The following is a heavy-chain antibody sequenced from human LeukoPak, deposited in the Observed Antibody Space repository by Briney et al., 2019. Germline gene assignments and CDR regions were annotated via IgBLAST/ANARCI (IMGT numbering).Heavy chain of an antibody. J-gene: IGHJ6*03. Sequence: SSETLSLTCTVSGGSISSYYWSWIRQPPGKGLEWIGYIYYSGSTNYNPSLKSRVTISVDTSKNQFSLKLSSVTAADTAVYFCARRRGQSSGPSYYYFYMDVWGKGTTVTASS. V-gene: IGHV4-59*01. D-gene: IGHD2-8*02. CDR1: GGSISSYY. CDR2: IYYSGST. CDR3: ARRRGQSSGPSYYYFYMDV.